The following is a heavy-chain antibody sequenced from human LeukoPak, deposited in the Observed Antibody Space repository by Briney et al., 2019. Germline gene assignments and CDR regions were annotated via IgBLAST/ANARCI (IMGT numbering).Heavy chain of an antibody. Sequence: ASVKVSCKTSGYTFISYGISWVRQATGQGLEWMGWMNPNSGNTGYAQKFQGRVTMTRNTSISTAYMELSSLRSEDTAVYYCARGLLYYDILTGYTPLNAFDIWGQGTMVTVSS. CDR2: MNPNSGNT. V-gene: IGHV1-8*01. D-gene: IGHD3-9*01. CDR1: GYTFISYG. CDR3: ARGLLYYDILTGYTPLNAFDI. J-gene: IGHJ3*02.